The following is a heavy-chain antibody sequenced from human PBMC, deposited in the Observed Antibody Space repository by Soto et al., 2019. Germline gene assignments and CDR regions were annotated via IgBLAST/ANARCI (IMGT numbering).Heavy chain of an antibody. CDR3: ARVGLDCSGGSCYYAYYFDY. CDR2: ISTYNGNT. V-gene: IGHV1-18*01. D-gene: IGHD2-15*01. J-gene: IGHJ4*02. CDR1: GYTFTTHG. Sequence: QPQLVQSGPEVKKAGASVKVSCQASGYTFTTHGISWLRQAPGQGREWMGWISTYNGNTNYAQKLQGRFTLTADKYTSTAYMELRSLRSDDTAVYYCARVGLDCSGGSCYYAYYFDYWGQGTLVTVSS.